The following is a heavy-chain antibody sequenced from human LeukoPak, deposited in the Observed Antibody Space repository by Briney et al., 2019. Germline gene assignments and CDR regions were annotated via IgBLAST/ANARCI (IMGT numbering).Heavy chain of an antibody. J-gene: IGHJ3*01. CDR2: FSATDGSA. Sequence: GGSLRLSCAASGFTVSSYGMTWVRQAPGNGLEWVSAFSATDGSAQYAESVKGRFTIPRDISKSSLYLQMNSLRDEDTAVYYCAKARIAAAGTGAFDVWGQGTMVTVSS. CDR3: AKARIAAAGTGAFDV. CDR1: GFTVSSYG. D-gene: IGHD6-13*01. V-gene: IGHV3-23*01.